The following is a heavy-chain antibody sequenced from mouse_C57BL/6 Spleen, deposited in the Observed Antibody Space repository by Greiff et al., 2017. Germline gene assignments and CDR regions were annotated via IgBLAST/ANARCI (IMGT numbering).Heavy chain of an antibody. CDR2: IWGVGST. CDR3: ASPRYYSNYEFAY. CDR1: GFSFTRYG. D-gene: IGHD2-5*01. Sequence: VTLMDSGPGLVAPSQCLSITCTVSGFSFTRYGVDWVRQSPGQGLEWLGVIWGVGSTNYNSALLSRLSISKNNSKSHVFLKMNSLQTDDTAMYYGASPRYYSNYEFAYWGQGTRVTVSA. V-gene: IGHV2-6*01. J-gene: IGHJ3*01.